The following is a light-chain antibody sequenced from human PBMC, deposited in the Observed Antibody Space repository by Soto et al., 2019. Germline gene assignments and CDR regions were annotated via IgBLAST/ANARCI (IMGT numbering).Light chain of an antibody. J-gene: IGKJ1*01. CDR2: GAS. V-gene: IGKV3-15*01. CDR3: QHFNSWPLL. CDR1: QNVNNR. Sequence: EIVMTQSPAMLSLSPGDRATLSCRASQNVNNRLAWYQQKAGQPPRLLIYGASTRATGIPARFSGSGSGTEFTLTISSLQSEDFALDYCQHFNSWPLLFGQGTKVEIK.